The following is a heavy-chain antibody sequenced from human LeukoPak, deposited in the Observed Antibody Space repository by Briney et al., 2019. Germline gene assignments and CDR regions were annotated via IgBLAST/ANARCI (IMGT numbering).Heavy chain of an antibody. V-gene: IGHV4-59*01. CDR1: GGSITTYY. J-gene: IGHJ4*02. CDR2: VYHTGSA. CDR3: ARDRGGGRGYAFNY. Sequence: SETLSLTCTVSGGSITTYYWNWIRQPPGKGLEWIGYVYHTGSATYNPSLKSRVTISVDMSKNQFSLKLTSVTAADTAVYYCARDRGGGRGYAFNYWGQGTLVTVSS. D-gene: IGHD2-2*01.